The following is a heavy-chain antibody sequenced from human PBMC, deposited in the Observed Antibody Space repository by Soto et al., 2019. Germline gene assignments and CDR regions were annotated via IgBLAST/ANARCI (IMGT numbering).Heavy chain of an antibody. D-gene: IGHD6-19*01. CDR1: GFTFSNYG. Sequence: QVQLVESGGGVVQPGRSLRLSCAASGFTFSNYGMHWVRQAPGKGLEWVAVISYDGTIKYYADSVKGRFTISRDNSKNTLYLQMNSLRAEDTSVYYCAKEAIAVAGTGLDYWGQGTLVTVSS. V-gene: IGHV3-30*18. J-gene: IGHJ4*02. CDR3: AKEAIAVAGTGLDY. CDR2: ISYDGTIK.